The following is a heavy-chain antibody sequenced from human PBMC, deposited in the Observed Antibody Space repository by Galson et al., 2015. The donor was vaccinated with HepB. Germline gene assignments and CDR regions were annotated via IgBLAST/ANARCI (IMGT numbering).Heavy chain of an antibody. CDR3: AKDPSRLLEAGRLDS. CDR1: GFTFSSFG. CDR2: ISHNGNYK. J-gene: IGHJ4*02. Sequence: SLRLSCAGSGFTFSSFGLHWVRQAPGKGLDWVAVISHNGNYKYYADSVKGRFTISRDNSKTTVYLQMNRLRAEDTAVYYCAKDPSRLLEAGRLDSWGQGTLVTVSS. D-gene: IGHD6-19*01. V-gene: IGHV3-30*18.